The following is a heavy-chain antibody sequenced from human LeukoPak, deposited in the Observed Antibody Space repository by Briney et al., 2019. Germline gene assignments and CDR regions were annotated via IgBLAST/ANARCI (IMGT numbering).Heavy chain of an antibody. Sequence: LSLTCTVSGGSISSSSYYWGWIRQAPGKGLEWVSYISSSGSTIYYADSVKGRFTISRDNAKNSLYLQMNSLRAEDTAVYYCARGRGYSGSFDYWGQGTLVTVSS. CDR2: ISSSGSTI. V-gene: IGHV3-11*01. D-gene: IGHD5-12*01. CDR3: ARGRGYSGSFDY. CDR1: GGSISSSSYY. J-gene: IGHJ4*02.